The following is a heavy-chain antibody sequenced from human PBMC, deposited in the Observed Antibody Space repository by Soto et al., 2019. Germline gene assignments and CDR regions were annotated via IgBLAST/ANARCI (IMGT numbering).Heavy chain of an antibody. J-gene: IGHJ5*02. D-gene: IGHD6-6*01. Sequence: ASVKVSCKASGYTFTSYGIHWVRQAPGQRLEWMGWINAANGDTKYSPKFQGRVTITRDTSASTAYMELSSLRSEDTAVYYCVRRNVSATRIDWSDPWGQGTLVTVSS. CDR3: VRRNVSATRIDWSDP. V-gene: IGHV1-3*01. CDR2: INAANGDT. CDR1: GYTFTSYG.